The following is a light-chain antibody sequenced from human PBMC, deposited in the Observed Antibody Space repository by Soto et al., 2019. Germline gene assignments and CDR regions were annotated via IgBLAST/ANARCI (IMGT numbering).Light chain of an antibody. Sequence: IVLTQSPGTLSLSAGERGTLSCRASQSVSSSYLAWYQQKPGQAPRLLIYGASSRATGIPDRFSGSGSGTDFTLTISRLEPEDFAVYYCQQYGSSPWTFGQGTKVDI. CDR2: GAS. CDR3: QQYGSSPWT. V-gene: IGKV3-20*01. CDR1: QSVSSSY. J-gene: IGKJ1*01.